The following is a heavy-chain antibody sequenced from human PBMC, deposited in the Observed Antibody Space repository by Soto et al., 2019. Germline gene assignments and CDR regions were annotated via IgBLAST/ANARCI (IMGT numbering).Heavy chain of an antibody. D-gene: IGHD1-1*01. Sequence: SETLSLTCAVYGGSFSCYYWSWLRQPPGKGLEWIGEINHSGSPNYNPSLKSRVTISVDTSKNQFSLKMTSVTAADTAVYYCATANWSHHYFDPWGQGTLVTVSS. CDR2: INHSGSP. J-gene: IGHJ5*02. CDR1: GGSFSCYY. CDR3: ATANWSHHYFDP. V-gene: IGHV4-34*01.